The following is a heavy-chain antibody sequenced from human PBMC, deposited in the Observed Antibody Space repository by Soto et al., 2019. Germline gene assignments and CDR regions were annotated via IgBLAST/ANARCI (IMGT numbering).Heavy chain of an antibody. CDR2: ISGSGGST. J-gene: IGHJ4*02. V-gene: IGHV3-23*01. CDR3: AKDRRFEDVLLWFGELRGFDY. CDR1: GFTFSSYA. D-gene: IGHD3-10*01. Sequence: GGSLRLSCAASGFTFSSYAMSWVRQAPGKGLEWVSAISGSGGSTYYADSVKGRFTISRDNSKNTLYLQMNSLKADDTAVYYCAKDRRFEDVLLWFGELRGFDYWGQGTLVTVSS.